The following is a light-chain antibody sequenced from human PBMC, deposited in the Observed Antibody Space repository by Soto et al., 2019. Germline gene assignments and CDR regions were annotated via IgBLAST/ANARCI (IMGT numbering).Light chain of an antibody. CDR3: QQYNNWPLT. Sequence: EIVMTQSPATLSVCPGERATLSCRASQSLSTNLAWYQQKPGQAPRLLIYGASTTATGIPARFSGSGSGTEFTLTISSLQSEDFAVYYCQQYNNWPLTFGGGTKVDIK. J-gene: IGKJ4*01. CDR2: GAS. CDR1: QSLSTN. V-gene: IGKV3-15*01.